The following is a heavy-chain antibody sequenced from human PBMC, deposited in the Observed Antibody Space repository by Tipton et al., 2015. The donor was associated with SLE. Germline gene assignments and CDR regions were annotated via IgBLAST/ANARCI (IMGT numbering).Heavy chain of an antibody. J-gene: IGHJ6*02. V-gene: IGHV3-33*01. D-gene: IGHD1/OR15-1a*01. Sequence: SLRLSCAASGFTFSSYGMHWVRQAPGKGLEWMAAIWYDGTNEYYADSVKGRFTISRDNSKNTLYLQMNSLRAEDTAVYYCARHKPSTSFSFYGMDVWGHGTTVTVSS. CDR3: ARHKPSTSFSFYGMDV. CDR2: IWYDGTNE. CDR1: GFTFSSYG.